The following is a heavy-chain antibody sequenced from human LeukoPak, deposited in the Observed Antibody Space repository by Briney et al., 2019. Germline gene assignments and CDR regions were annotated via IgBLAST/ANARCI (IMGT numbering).Heavy chain of an antibody. J-gene: IGHJ4*02. D-gene: IGHD1-26*01. CDR3: ARQIVGATGLDY. CDR2: ISSSGRTV. V-gene: IGHV3-48*03. CDR1: GYTFSSYE. Sequence: GGSLRLSCAASGYTFSSYETKWVRQAPGRGLEWVSYISSSGRTVYYADSVKGRFTISRDNAKDSLYLQMNSLRAEDTAVYYCARQIVGATGLDYWGQGTLVTVSS.